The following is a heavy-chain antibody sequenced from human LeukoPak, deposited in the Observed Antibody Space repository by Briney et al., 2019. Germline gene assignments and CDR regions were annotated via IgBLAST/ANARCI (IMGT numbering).Heavy chain of an antibody. Sequence: SETLSLTCAVSGGSISSRNWWSWVRQPPGKGLEWIAEIHHSGSTNYNPSLKSRVTISVDKSKNQFSLKLSSVTAADTAAYYCARIRGFGADYYYYYMDVWGKGTTVTVSS. D-gene: IGHD3-10*01. V-gene: IGHV4-4*02. CDR2: IHHSGST. CDR3: ARIRGFGADYYYYYMDV. J-gene: IGHJ6*03. CDR1: GGSISSRNW.